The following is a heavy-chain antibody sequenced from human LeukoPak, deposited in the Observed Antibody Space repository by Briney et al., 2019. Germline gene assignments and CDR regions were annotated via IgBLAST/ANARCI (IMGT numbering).Heavy chain of an antibody. CDR1: GFTFSSYG. CDR2: IWYDGSNK. Sequence: PGGSLRLSCAASGFTFSSYGMHWVRQAPGKGLEWVAVIWYDGSNKYYADSVKGRFTISRDNSKNTLYLQMNSLRAEDTAVYYCAKHIVVVPAAISHAFDIWGQGTMVTVSS. J-gene: IGHJ3*02. D-gene: IGHD2-2*01. CDR3: AKHIVVVPAAISHAFDI. V-gene: IGHV3-33*06.